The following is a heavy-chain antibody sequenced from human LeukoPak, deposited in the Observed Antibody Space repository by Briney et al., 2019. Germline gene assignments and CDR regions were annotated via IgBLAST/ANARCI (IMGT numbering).Heavy chain of an antibody. J-gene: IGHJ5*02. V-gene: IGHV4-30-2*01. CDR3: ARTDSPTLNWFDP. CDR2: IYRIGST. D-gene: IGHD2-15*01. Sequence: PSETLSLTCTVSGGPISSDGYYWSRIRQPPGKGLEWIGYIYRIGSTYSNPSLESRVTFSMDRSKNQFSLKLTSVTAADTAVYYCARTDSPTLNWFDPWGQGTLVTVSS. CDR1: GGPISSDGYY.